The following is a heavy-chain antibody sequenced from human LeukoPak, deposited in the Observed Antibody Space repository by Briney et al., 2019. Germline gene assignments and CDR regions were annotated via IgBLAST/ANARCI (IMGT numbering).Heavy chain of an antibody. CDR3: ARGKVVTADIDNY. V-gene: IGHV3-74*01. J-gene: IGHJ4*02. CDR2: INTDGSST. Sequence: GGSLRLSCAASGFTFSSYWMHWVRQAPGKGLVWVSRINTDGSSTSYADSVKGRFTISRDNAKNTLYLQMNSLRAEDTAVYYCARGKVVTADIDNYWGQGTLVTVSS. D-gene: IGHD2-21*02. CDR1: GFTFSSYW.